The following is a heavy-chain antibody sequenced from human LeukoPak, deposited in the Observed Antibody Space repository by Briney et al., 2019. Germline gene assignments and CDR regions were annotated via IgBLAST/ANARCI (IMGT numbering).Heavy chain of an antibody. CDR3: ARSGRVTQNWFDP. CDR2: ISSSSSYI. Sequence: GGSLRLSCAASGFTFSSYSMNWVRQVPGKGLEWVSSISSSSSYIYYADSVKGRFTISRDNAKNSLYLQMNSLRAEDTAVYYCARSGRVTQNWFDPWGQGTLVTVSS. V-gene: IGHV3-21*01. D-gene: IGHD2-21*02. J-gene: IGHJ5*02. CDR1: GFTFSSYS.